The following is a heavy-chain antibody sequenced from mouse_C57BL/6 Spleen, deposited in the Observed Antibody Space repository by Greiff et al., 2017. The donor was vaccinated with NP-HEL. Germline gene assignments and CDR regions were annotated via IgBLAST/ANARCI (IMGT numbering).Heavy chain of an antibody. Sequence: EVQLQQSGPELVKPGASVKISCKASGYTFTDYYMNWVKQSHGKSLEWIGDINPNNGGTSYNQKFKGKATLTVDKSSSTAYMELRSLTSEDSAVYYCEIWAWFAYWGQGTLVTVSA. J-gene: IGHJ3*01. D-gene: IGHD1-1*02. V-gene: IGHV1-26*01. CDR3: EIWAWFAY. CDR2: INPNNGGT. CDR1: GYTFTDYY.